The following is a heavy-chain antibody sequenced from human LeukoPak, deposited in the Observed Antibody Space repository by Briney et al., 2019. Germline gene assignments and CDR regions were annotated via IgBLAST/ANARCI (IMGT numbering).Heavy chain of an antibody. CDR2: VDLNGGST. V-gene: IGHV3-20*04. D-gene: IGHD3-10*01. J-gene: IGHJ4*02. CDR3: ARLFNFYGSGTYYPFDS. CDR1: GFTFPDYG. Sequence: GGSLGLSCAASGFTFPDYGMSWVRLAPGKGLEWVSGVDLNGGSTHYADSVKGRFTISRDNAKNSLYLQMNTLRAEDTALYYCARLFNFYGSGTYYPFDSWGQGALVTVSS.